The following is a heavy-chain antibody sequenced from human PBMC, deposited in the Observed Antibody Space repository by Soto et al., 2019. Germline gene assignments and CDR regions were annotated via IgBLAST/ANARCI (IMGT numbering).Heavy chain of an antibody. D-gene: IGHD5-12*01. CDR2: ISAYNGNT. V-gene: IGHV1-18*01. CDR3: ARVDIVATTPYYSYGMDV. Sequence: QVQLVQSGAEVKKPGASVKVSCKASGYTFTSYGISWVRQAPGQGLEWMGWISAYNGNTNYAQKLQGRVTMTTDTSTSAAYMELRSLRSDDTAVYYCARVDIVATTPYYSYGMDVWGQGTTVTVSS. J-gene: IGHJ6*02. CDR1: GYTFTSYG.